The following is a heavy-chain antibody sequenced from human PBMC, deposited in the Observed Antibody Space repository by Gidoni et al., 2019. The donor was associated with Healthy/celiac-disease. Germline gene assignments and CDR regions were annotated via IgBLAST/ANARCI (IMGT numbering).Heavy chain of an antibody. V-gene: IGHV3-33*01. CDR3: ASDYYDSSGYYYIDY. CDR2: IWYDGSNK. CDR1: GFTFISYG. J-gene: IGHJ4*02. Sequence: QVQLVESGGGVVQPGRSLRLSCSASGFTFISYGMHWVRQAPGKGLEWVEVIWYDGSNKYYADSVKGRFTISRDNSKNTLYLQMNSLRAEDTAVYYCASDYYDSSGYYYIDYWGQGTLVTVSS. D-gene: IGHD3-22*01.